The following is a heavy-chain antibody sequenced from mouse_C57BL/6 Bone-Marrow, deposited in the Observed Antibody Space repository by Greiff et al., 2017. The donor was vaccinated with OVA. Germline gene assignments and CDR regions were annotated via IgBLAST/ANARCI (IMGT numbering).Heavy chain of an antibody. D-gene: IGHD4-1*01. CDR1: GFTFNTYA. V-gene: IGHV10-3*01. Sequence: EVQRVESGGGLVQPKGSLKLSCAASGFTFNTYAMHWVRQAPGKGLEWVARIRSKSSNYATYYADSVKDRFTISRDDSQSMLYLQMNNLRTEDTAMDYCLTGAGFAYWGQGTLVTVSA. J-gene: IGHJ3*01. CDR3: LTGAGFAY. CDR2: IRSKSSNYAT.